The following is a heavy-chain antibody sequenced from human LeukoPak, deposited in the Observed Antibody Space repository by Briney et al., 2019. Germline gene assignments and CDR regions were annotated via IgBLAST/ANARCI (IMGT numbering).Heavy chain of an antibody. Sequence: SETLSLTCTVSGGSICSGSSYWNWIRQPAGKGLEWIGRINTSGGTNYNPSLKSRVTISVDTSKNRFSLKLSSVTAADTAVYYCARKRASGNYYDAFDIWGEGTMVAVSS. J-gene: IGHJ3*02. CDR2: INTSGGT. CDR3: ARKRASGNYYDAFDI. V-gene: IGHV4-61*02. D-gene: IGHD1-26*01. CDR1: GGSICSGSSY.